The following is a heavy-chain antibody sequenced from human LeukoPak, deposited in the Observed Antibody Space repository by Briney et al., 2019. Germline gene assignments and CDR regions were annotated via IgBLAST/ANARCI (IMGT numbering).Heavy chain of an antibody. CDR1: GGTFSSYA. D-gene: IGHD3-10*01. V-gene: IGHV1-69*06. Sequence: SVKVSCKASGGTFSSYAISWVRQAPGQGLEWMGGIIPIFGTANYAQKFQGRVTITADKSTSTAYMELSSLRSEDTAVYYCARGKVRSITMVRGVIRPNDAFDIWGQGTMVTVSS. CDR2: IIPIFGTA. CDR3: ARGKVRSITMVRGVIRPNDAFDI. J-gene: IGHJ3*02.